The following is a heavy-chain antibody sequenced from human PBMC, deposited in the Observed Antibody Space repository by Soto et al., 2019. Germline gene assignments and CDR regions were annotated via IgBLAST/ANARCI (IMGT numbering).Heavy chain of an antibody. Sequence: QVQLQESGPGLVKFSQTLSLTCTVSGGSIRTTRYYWSWIRQHPGKGLEWIAYIYHSGSTYYNPSLKRRVDRSVDTSSNQFARRPSSVTAADTAVYDCARGTSEDRSTISGVVSGTRDGWGQGTTVTVSS. V-gene: IGHV4-31*03. CDR2: IYHSGST. D-gene: IGHD3-3*01. CDR3: ARGTSEDRSTISGVVSGTRDG. CDR1: GGSIRTTRYY. J-gene: IGHJ6*02.